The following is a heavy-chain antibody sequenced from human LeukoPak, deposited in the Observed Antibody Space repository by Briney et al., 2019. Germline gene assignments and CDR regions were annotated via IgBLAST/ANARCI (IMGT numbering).Heavy chain of an antibody. CDR2: ISTSGAYT. V-gene: IGHV3-23*01. CDR1: GFSFSSYA. Sequence: GGSLRLSCAASGFSFSSYAMTWVRQAPGEGLEWEWVSSISTSGAYTYYADSVRGRFTISRDNSKNTLYLQMNSLRAEDTAVYYCAKDQPHYDFWSGWARPENWFDPWGQGTLVTVSS. J-gene: IGHJ5*02. CDR3: AKDQPHYDFWSGWARPENWFDP. D-gene: IGHD3-3*01.